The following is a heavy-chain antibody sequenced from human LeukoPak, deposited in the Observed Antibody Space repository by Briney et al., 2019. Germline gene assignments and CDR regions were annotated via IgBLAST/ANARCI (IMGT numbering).Heavy chain of an antibody. Sequence: SETLSLTCTGSGGSISSYYWCWLRQPAGKGLEWIGRIYTSGSTNYNPSLKSRGTISVDTSKNQFSLKLSSVTAADTAVYYCATLYYYDSSGNYYFDYWGQGTLVTVSS. CDR2: IYTSGST. CDR3: ATLYYYDSSGNYYFDY. J-gene: IGHJ4*02. CDR1: GGSISSYY. D-gene: IGHD3-22*01. V-gene: IGHV4-4*07.